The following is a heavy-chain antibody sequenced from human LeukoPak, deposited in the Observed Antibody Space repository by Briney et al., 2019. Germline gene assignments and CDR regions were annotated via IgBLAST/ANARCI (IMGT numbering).Heavy chain of an antibody. D-gene: IGHD3-10*01. CDR1: GGSISSSSYY. V-gene: IGHV4-39*01. J-gene: IGHJ4*02. Sequence: SETLSLTCTVSGGSISSSSYYWGWIRQPPGKGLEWIGSIYYSGSTYYNPSLKRRVTISVDTSKNQFSLKLSSVTAADTAVYYCARRGGQLLWFGELCFDYWGQGTLVTVSS. CDR3: ARRGGQLLWFGELCFDY. CDR2: IYYSGST.